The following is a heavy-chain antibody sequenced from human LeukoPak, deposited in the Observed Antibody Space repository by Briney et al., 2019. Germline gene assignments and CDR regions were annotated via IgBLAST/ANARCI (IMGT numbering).Heavy chain of an antibody. Sequence: ASVKVSCKASGYTFNRHAMNWVRQAPGQGLEWMGWISTNTGNPTYAQGFTGRFVFSLDTSVGTAYVRISRLKAEDTAVYYCARGATMVRGVIVFSDAFDIWGQGTMVTVSS. CDR3: ARGATMVRGVIVFSDAFDI. CDR1: GYTFNRHA. V-gene: IGHV7-4-1*02. J-gene: IGHJ3*02. D-gene: IGHD3-10*01. CDR2: ISTNTGNP.